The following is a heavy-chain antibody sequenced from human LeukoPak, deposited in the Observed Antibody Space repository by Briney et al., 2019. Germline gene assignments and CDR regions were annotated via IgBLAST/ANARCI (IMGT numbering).Heavy chain of an antibody. J-gene: IGHJ4*02. D-gene: IGHD4-17*01. CDR3: TSGGYGDDDLFEY. CDR1: GFTFSSYW. CDR2: INTDGSST. V-gene: IGHV3-74*01. Sequence: GGSLRLSCAASGFTFSSYWMHWVRQAPGKGLVWVSRINTDGSSTSYADSVKGRFTISRDNARNTLYLQMNSLRAEDTAVYYCTSGGYGDDDLFEYWGQGTLVTVSS.